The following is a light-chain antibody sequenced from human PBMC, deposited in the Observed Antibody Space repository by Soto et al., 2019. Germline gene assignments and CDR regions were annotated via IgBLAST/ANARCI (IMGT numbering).Light chain of an antibody. CDR2: EVS. CDR1: SSDVGSYNR. V-gene: IGLV2-18*02. CDR3: SSYTSSSTFYVV. J-gene: IGLJ2*01. Sequence: QSALTQPPSVSGSPGQSVTISCTGTSSDVGSYNRVSWYQHPPGTAPKLMIYEVSNRPSGVPDRFSGSKSGNTASLTISGLQAEDEADYYCSSYTSSSTFYVVFGGGTKLTVL.